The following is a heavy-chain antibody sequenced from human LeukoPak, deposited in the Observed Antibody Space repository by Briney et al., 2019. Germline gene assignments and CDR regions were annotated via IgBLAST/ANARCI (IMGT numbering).Heavy chain of an antibody. CDR2: ISSSSSYI. J-gene: IGHJ4*02. CDR3: ARGPRGYSGYGYYFDY. CDR1: GFTFSSYS. D-gene: IGHD5-12*01. V-gene: IGHV3-21*01. Sequence: GGSLRLSCAASGFTFSSYSMNWVRQAPGKALEWVSSISSSSSYIYYADSVKGRFTISRDNAKNSLYLQMNSLRAEDTAVYYCARGPRGYSGYGYYFDYWGQGTLVTVSS.